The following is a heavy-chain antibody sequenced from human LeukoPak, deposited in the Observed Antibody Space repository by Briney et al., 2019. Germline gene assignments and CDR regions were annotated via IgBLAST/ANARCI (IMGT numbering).Heavy chain of an antibody. Sequence: PGGSLRLSCAASGFTFSSYEMNWVRQAPGKGLEWVSYISSSASTIYYADSVKGRFTISRDNTISRDKAKNSLYLQMNSLRAEDTAVYYCARAFRYGSDAFDIWGQGTMVTVSS. CDR2: ISSSASTI. CDR1: GFTFSSYE. J-gene: IGHJ3*02. D-gene: IGHD3-10*01. CDR3: ARAFRYGSDAFDI. V-gene: IGHV3-48*03.